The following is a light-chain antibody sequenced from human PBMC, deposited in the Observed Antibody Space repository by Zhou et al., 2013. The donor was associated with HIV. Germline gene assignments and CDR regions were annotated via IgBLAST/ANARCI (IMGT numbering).Light chain of an antibody. CDR1: QSISSW. Sequence: DIQMTQSPSTLSASVGDRVTITCRASQSISSWLAWYQQKPGKAPKLLIYKASSLESGVPSRFSGSGSGTEFTLTISSPQLEDFATYYCLQHNSLPQTFGQGTKVE. CDR2: KAS. CDR3: LQHNSLPQT. V-gene: IGKV1-5*03. J-gene: IGKJ1*01.